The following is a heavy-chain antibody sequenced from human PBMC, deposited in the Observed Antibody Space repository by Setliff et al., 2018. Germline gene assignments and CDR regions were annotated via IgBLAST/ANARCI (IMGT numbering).Heavy chain of an antibody. CDR1: GFRFTNFG. Sequence: ASVKVSCKTSGFRFTNFGFSWVRQAPGQGLEWLGSISPYSGNTNYPQWLQGRVTMTTDTSATTVYMELKLTSLTAADTAVYYCARAKDGYDFDYFDYWGQGTPVTVSS. D-gene: IGHD5-12*01. CDR3: ARAKDGYDFDYFDY. J-gene: IGHJ4*02. CDR2: ISPYSGNT. V-gene: IGHV1-18*01.